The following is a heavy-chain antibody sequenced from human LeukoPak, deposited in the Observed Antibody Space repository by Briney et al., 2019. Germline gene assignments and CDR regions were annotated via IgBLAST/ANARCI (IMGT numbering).Heavy chain of an antibody. CDR2: ISSSGSTI. V-gene: IGHV3-48*03. CDR1: GFTFSSYE. J-gene: IGHJ4*02. Sequence: PGGSLRLSCAASGFTFSSYEMNWVRQAPGKGLEWVSYISSSGSTIYYADSVKGRFTISRDNAKNSLYLQMNSLRAEDTAVYYRARDGAVVATIDFDYWGQGTLVTVSS. D-gene: IGHD5-12*01. CDR3: ARDGAVVATIDFDY.